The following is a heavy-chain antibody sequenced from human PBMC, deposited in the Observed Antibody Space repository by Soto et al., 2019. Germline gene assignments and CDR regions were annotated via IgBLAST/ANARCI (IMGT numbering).Heavy chain of an antibody. CDR1: GYSINSDDY. CDR3: VRTAREGAVAPHWFDR. D-gene: IGHD2-21*02. J-gene: IGHJ5*02. V-gene: IGHV4-38-2*02. CDR2: IYHSVST. Sequence: SETLSLTCTVSGYSINSDDYWGWIRQPPGKGLEWIASIYHSVSTFYNPSLRSRVTISIDTSKNQFSLRLTSVTAAETAVYYCVRTAREGAVAPHWFDRWGQGTQVTVSS.